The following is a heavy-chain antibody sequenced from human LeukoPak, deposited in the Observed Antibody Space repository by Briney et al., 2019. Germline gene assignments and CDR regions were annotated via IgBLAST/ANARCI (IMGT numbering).Heavy chain of an antibody. CDR1: GFTFSSYW. D-gene: IGHD3-3*01. CDR3: ARVLSYDFWSGYYQGYYYGMDV. Sequence: GGSLRLSCAASGFTFSSYWMSWVRQAPGKGLEWVANIKQDGSEKYYVDSVKGRFTISRDNAKSSLYLQMNSLRAEDTAVYYCARVLSYDFWSGYYQGYYYGMDVWGQGTTVTVSS. J-gene: IGHJ6*02. CDR2: IKQDGSEK. V-gene: IGHV3-7*01.